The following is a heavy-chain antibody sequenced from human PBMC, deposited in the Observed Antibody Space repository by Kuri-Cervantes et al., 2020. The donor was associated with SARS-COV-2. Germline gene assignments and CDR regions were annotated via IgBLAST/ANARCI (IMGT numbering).Heavy chain of an antibody. D-gene: IGHD3-22*01. Sequence: GESLKISCAASGFPFSSYALHWVRQAPGKGLQWVAVISYDGANEYYADSVKGRFTISSDNSKNTLYLQVNSLRAEDTAVYYCARVDYFDSNGYYQPFDYWGQGTRVTVSS. V-gene: IGHV3-30*01. CDR2: ISYDGANE. J-gene: IGHJ4*02. CDR1: GFPFSSYA. CDR3: ARVDYFDSNGYYQPFDY.